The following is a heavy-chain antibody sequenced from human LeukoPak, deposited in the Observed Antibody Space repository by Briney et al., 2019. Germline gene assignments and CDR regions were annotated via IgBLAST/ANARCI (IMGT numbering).Heavy chain of an antibody. V-gene: IGHV1-69*13. CDR1: GGTFSSYA. Sequence: SVKVSCKAPGGTFSSYAISWVRQAPGQGLEWMGGIIPIFGTANYAQKFQGRVTITADESTSTAYMELSSLRSEDTAVYYCARATYYYDSSGYYFDYWGQGTLVTVSS. CDR3: ARATYYYDSSGYYFDY. CDR2: IIPIFGTA. D-gene: IGHD3-22*01. J-gene: IGHJ4*02.